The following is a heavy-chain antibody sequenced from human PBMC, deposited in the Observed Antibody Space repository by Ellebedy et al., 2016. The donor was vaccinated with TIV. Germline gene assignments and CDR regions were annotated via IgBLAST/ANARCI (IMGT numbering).Heavy chain of an antibody. D-gene: IGHD4-23*01. J-gene: IGHJ4*02. CDR2: IYYSGST. Sequence: SETLSLTCTVSGYSISSGYYWGWIRPHPGKGLEWIGYIYYSGSTNYNPSLKSRVTISIDTSKNQFSLKLSSVTAADTAVYSCAREGGGGNSYRFDYWGQGTLVTVSS. CDR1: GYSISSGYY. V-gene: IGHV4-38-2*02. CDR3: AREGGGGNSYRFDY.